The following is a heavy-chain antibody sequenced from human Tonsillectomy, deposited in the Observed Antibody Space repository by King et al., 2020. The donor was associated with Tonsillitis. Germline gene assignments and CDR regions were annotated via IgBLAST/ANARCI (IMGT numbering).Heavy chain of an antibody. CDR2: IYYSGTT. J-gene: IGHJ4*02. CDR3: ARLDYYYDRSGHQYYFDY. D-gene: IGHD3-22*01. V-gene: IGHV4-59*08. CDR1: GGSISSYY. Sequence: QLQESGPGLVKPSETLSLTCTVSGGSISSYYWSWIRQPPGKGLEWIGYIYYSGTTSYNPSLKSRLTLSVDTSKNQFSLKLSSVTAADTAVYYCARLDYYYDRSGHQYYFDYWGQGTLVTVSS.